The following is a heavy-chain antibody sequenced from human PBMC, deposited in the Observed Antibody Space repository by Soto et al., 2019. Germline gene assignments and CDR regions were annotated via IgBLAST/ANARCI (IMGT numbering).Heavy chain of an antibody. V-gene: IGHV1-69*13. J-gene: IGHJ3*02. Sequence: GASVKVSCKASGGTFSSYAISWVRQAPGQGLEWMGRIIPIFGTANYGQKLQGRVTITADESTSTAYRELSGLRAGERAVFYCARNQGFGGGDDAFDIWGQGTMVTVSS. CDR2: IIPIFGTA. D-gene: IGHD3-16*01. CDR1: GGTFSSYA. CDR3: ARNQGFGGGDDAFDI.